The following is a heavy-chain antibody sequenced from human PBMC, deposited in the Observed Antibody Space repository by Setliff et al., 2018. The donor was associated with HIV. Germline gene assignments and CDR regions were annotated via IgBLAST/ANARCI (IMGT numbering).Heavy chain of an antibody. CDR1: GYNFTNYG. D-gene: IGHD1-1*01. Sequence: ASVKVSCKASGYNFTNYGINWVRQDPGQGLEWMGWINTNTGYSTYAQAFRGRFVFSLDTSVSTAYLEISSLEAEDTAVYFCARVRTSYNFWVGDVFDPWGQGTLVTVSS. CDR2: INTNTGYS. CDR3: ARVRTSYNFWVGDVFDP. J-gene: IGHJ5*02. V-gene: IGHV7-4-1*02.